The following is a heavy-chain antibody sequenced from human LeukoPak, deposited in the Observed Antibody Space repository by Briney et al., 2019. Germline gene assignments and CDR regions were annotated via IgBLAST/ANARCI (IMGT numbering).Heavy chain of an antibody. Sequence: SETLSLTCTVSGGSISSYYWSWIRLPPGKGLEYIGYIHYSGSTNYSPSLKSRVTISVDTSNKQFSLKLSSVTAADTALYYCARHKSGYGAEHAFDIWGQGTMVTVSS. CDR3: ARHKSGYGAEHAFDI. CDR2: IHYSGST. CDR1: GGSISSYY. D-gene: IGHD5-12*01. J-gene: IGHJ3*02. V-gene: IGHV4-59*08.